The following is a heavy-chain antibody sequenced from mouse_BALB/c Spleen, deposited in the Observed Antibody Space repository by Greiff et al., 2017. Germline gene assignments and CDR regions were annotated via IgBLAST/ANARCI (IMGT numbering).Heavy chain of an antibody. V-gene: IGHV1-9*01. Sequence: QVQLQQSGAELMTPGASVKISCKATGYTFSSYWMGWVKQRPGHGLEWMGAILRGSGSTNYNEKFKGKATFTADTSSNTAYMHLSSLTSEDSAVYYCACGGAYGGVDYWGQGTSLTVSS. J-gene: IGHJ2*02. CDR2: ILRGSGST. CDR3: ACGGAYGGVDY. CDR1: GYTFSSYW. D-gene: IGHD1-1*01.